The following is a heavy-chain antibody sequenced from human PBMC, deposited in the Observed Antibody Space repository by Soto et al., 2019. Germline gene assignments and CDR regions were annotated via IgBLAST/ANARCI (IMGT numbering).Heavy chain of an antibody. J-gene: IGHJ6*02. Sequence: QVQLVQSGAEVKRPGSSVKVSCKASGGAFNNYAIYWVRQASGQGLERLGTIVPVFPSVYYAPRFQGRLTITADGSTDTVYMMLTSLKSEDTAVYYCAREMPSTAAAYFYYGLNVWGQGTSVTVSS. CDR3: AREMPSTAAAYFYYGLNV. V-gene: IGHV1-69*18. D-gene: IGHD6-13*01. CDR1: GGAFNNYA. CDR2: IVPVFPSV.